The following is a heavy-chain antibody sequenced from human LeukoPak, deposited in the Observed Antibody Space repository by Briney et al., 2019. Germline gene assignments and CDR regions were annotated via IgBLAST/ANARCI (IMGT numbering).Heavy chain of an antibody. CDR2: INPNSGST. D-gene: IGHD3-3*01. V-gene: IGHV1-2*02. J-gene: IGHJ4*02. CDR3: ARGSGVIIGTVNDEFDY. CDR1: GYTFSDYY. Sequence: ASVTVSCKASGYTFSDYYMHWVRQAPGQGLEWMGWINPNSGSTNYAQKFQGRVTMTRDTSISTAYMELSRLTSDDTAVYYCARGSGVIIGTVNDEFDYWGQGTLVTVSS.